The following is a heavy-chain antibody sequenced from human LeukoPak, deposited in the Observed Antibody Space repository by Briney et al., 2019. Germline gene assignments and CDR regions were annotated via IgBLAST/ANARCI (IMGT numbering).Heavy chain of an antibody. CDR3: ASQGITIFGVVMEYNWFDP. CDR2: ISSSSSTI. D-gene: IGHD3-3*01. V-gene: IGHV3-48*01. CDR1: GFTFSSYS. J-gene: IGHJ5*02. Sequence: GGSLRLSCAASGFTFSSYSMNWVRQAPGKGLEWVSYISSSSSTIYYADSVKGRFTISRDNAKNSLYLQMNSLRAEDTAVYYCASQGITIFGVVMEYNWFDPWGQGTLVTVSS.